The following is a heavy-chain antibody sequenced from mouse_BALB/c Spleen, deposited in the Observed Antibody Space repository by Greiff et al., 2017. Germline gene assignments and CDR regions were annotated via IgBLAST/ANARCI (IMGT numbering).Heavy chain of an antibody. Sequence: EVQLQQSGGGLVQPGGSLKLSCAASGFDFSRYWMSWVRQAPGKGLEWIGEINPDSSTINYTPSLKDKFIISRDNAKNTLYLQMSKVRSEDTALYYCARPEDYYGSSYWYFDVWGAGTTVTVSS. CDR2: INPDSSTI. CDR3: ARPEDYYGSSYWYFDV. D-gene: IGHD1-1*01. CDR1: GFDFSRYW. J-gene: IGHJ1*01. V-gene: IGHV4-1*02.